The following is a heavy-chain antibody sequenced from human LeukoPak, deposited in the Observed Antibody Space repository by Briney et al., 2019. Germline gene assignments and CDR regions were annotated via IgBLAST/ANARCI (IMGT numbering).Heavy chain of an antibody. CDR1: GYTFTSYD. CDR3: ARGTGYSYPYGMDV. V-gene: IGHV1-8*01. D-gene: IGHD5-18*01. CDR2: MNPNSGNT. Sequence: ASVKVSCKASGYTFTSYDINWVRQATGQGLEWMGWMNPNSGNTGYAQKFQGRVTMTRNTSISTAYMELSSLRSEDTAVYYCARGTGYSYPYGMDVWGQGTTVTVSS. J-gene: IGHJ6*02.